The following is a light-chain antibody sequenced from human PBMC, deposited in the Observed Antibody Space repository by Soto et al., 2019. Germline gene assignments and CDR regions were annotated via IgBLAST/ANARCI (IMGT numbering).Light chain of an antibody. Sequence: IVITHSPDSLSLSLCERATINCKSIQHFLHISNNKNFLAWFQQKPGQPPKLLIYWASTRESGVPDRFSGSGSGTDFTLTISSLQAEDVAVYYCQQYYTTPWTFGQGTKVDNK. V-gene: IGKV4-1*01. J-gene: IGKJ1*01. CDR1: QHFLHISNNKNF. CDR2: WAS. CDR3: QQYYTTPWT.